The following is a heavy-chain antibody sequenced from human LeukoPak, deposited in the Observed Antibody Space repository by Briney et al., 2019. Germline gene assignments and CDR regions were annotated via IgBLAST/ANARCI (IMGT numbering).Heavy chain of an antibody. CDR3: ARGPEYYYDSSGSISFFDY. Sequence: SSETLSLTCTVSGGSISSYYWSWIRQPAGKGLEWIGRIYTSGSTNYNPSLKGRVTMSVDTSKNQFSLKLSSVTAADTAVYYCARGPEYYYDSSGSISFFDYWGQGTLVTVSS. CDR2: IYTSGST. D-gene: IGHD3-22*01. J-gene: IGHJ4*02. V-gene: IGHV4-4*07. CDR1: GGSISSYY.